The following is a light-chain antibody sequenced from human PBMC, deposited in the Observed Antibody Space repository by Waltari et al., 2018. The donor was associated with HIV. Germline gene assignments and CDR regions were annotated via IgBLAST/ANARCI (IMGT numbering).Light chain of an antibody. J-gene: IGLJ3*02. V-gene: IGLV1-44*01. CDR3: ATWDHRLNGWV. CDR1: SSNLGSDA. Sequence: QAVLPQPPSAPGTPGQRITISCSGSSSNLGSDAVNWYQQLPGTAPKLLIYNNNQRPSGVPDRFSASKSGTSASLAISGLQSEDEADYYCATWDHRLNGWVFGGGTKLTVL. CDR2: NNN.